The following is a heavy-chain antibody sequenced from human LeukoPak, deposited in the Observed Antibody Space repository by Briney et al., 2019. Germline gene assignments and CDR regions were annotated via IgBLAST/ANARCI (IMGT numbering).Heavy chain of an antibody. CDR3: ARPSDGWFGEQFGGMDV. D-gene: IGHD3-10*01. J-gene: IGHJ6*02. CDR1: GYTFTRYD. Sequence: ASVKVSCKASGYTFTRYDIKWVRQATGQGLEWMGCINPNSGNTCYAQKFQGGVTMTRNTSISTAYMELSSLRSEDTDVYYCARPSDGWFGEQFGGMDVWGQGTTVTVSS. CDR2: INPNSGNT. V-gene: IGHV1-8*01.